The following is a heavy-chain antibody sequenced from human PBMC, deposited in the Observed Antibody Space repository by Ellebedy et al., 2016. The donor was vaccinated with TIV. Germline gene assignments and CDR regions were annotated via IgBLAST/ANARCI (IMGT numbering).Heavy chain of an antibody. J-gene: IGHJ4*02. D-gene: IGHD3-16*01. CDR2: ITGDGVST. CDR1: GFPFAPYA. V-gene: IGHV3-64D*06. CDR3: VKAWGD. Sequence: GESLKIYCLASGFPFAPYAMHWVRQAPGKGLEYVSAITGDGVSTYYADSVKGRFTISRDNSKHTLYLQMSSLRPEDTAMYYCVKAWGDWGQGTLVTVSS.